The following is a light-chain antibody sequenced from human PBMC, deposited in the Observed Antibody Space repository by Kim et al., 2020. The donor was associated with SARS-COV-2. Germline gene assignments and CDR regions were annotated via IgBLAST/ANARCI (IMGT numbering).Light chain of an antibody. V-gene: IGLV1-44*01. CDR2: STN. Sequence: GQRVTISCSGSSSNIGITAVNWYQQHPGTAPKLLIYSTNQRPSGVPDRFSGSKSGTSGSLAISGLQSEDEADYYCAAWDDSLNGPVFGGGTQLTVL. J-gene: IGLJ2*01. CDR1: SSNIGITA. CDR3: AAWDDSLNGPV.